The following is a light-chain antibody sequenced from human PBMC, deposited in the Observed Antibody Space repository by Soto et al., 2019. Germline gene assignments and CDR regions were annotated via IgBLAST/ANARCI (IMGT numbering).Light chain of an antibody. J-gene: IGKJ1*01. CDR3: QQYNTYLTWT. Sequence: DIQMTQSPSTLSASIGDRVTITFRASESIRTWLAWYQHKPGKAPKFLIYDASSLESGVPSRFSGSGSRTEFTLTITSLQPEDAATYYCQQYNTYLTWTFGQGTKVDI. CDR2: DAS. CDR1: ESIRTW. V-gene: IGKV1-5*01.